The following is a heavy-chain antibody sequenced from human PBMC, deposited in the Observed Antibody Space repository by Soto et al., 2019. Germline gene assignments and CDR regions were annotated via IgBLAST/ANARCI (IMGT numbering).Heavy chain of an antibody. Sequence: GGSLTLSCEASGFTFNSHTMHWIRQAPGMRPEWISSISLSSTNKYYAESVKGRFTISRDTTKKSLFLQMNSLAVDDTAVYYGAIPSFGPVMDVWARGPTFPFS. CDR1: GFTFNSHT. CDR2: ISLSSTNK. V-gene: IGHV3-21*01. CDR3: AIPSFGPVMDV. J-gene: IGHJ6*02. D-gene: IGHD3-3*01.